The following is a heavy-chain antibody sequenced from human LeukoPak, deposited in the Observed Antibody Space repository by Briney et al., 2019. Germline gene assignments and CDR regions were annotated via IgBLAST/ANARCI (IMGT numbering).Heavy chain of an antibody. CDR1: GYTFTAYY. V-gene: IGHV1-18*04. J-gene: IGHJ4*02. CDR3: AREGLGELTLDY. Sequence: ASVKVSCKASGYTFTAYYIHWVRQAPGQGLEWMGWISTYNGDTNYARKLQGRVTMTTDTSTSTAYMELRSLRSDDTAVYYCAREGLGELTLDYWGQGTLVTVSS. CDR2: ISTYNGDT. D-gene: IGHD3-16*01.